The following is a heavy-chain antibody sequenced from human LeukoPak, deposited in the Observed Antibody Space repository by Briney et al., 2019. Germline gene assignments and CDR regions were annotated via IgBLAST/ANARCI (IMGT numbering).Heavy chain of an antibody. D-gene: IGHD4-23*01. J-gene: IGHJ4*02. V-gene: IGHV3-74*01. CDR3: ARGRPHGNDY. CDR1: EFTFSNYW. CDR2: IASDGSST. Sequence: GGSLRLSCAASEFTFSNYWMSWVRQAPGKGLVWVSRIASDGSSTTYADSVKGRFSISRDNAKNTLYLQMNGLRVEDTAVYYCARGRPHGNDYWGQGTLVTVSS.